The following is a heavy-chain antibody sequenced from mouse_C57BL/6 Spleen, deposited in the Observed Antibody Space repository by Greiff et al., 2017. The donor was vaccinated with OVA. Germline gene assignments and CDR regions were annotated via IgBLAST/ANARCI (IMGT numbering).Heavy chain of an antibody. Sequence: EVHLVESGGGLVQPGGSLSLSCAASGFTFTDYYMSWVRQPPGKALEWLGFIRNKANGYTTEYSASVKGRFTISRDNSQSILYLQMNALRAEDSATYYCARGSSKGDYAMDYWGQGTSVTVSS. D-gene: IGHD2-5*01. CDR1: GFTFTDYY. CDR3: ARGSSKGDYAMDY. V-gene: IGHV7-3*01. CDR2: IRNKANGYTT. J-gene: IGHJ4*01.